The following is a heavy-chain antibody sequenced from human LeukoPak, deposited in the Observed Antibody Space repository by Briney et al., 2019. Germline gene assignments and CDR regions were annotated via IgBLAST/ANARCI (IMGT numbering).Heavy chain of an antibody. CDR1: GFTVSSNY. D-gene: IGHD5-12*01. Sequence: GGSLRLSCAASGFTVSSNYMSWVRQAPGKGLEWVSVIYSGGSTYYADSVKGRFTISRDNSNNTLYLQMNSLRAEDTAVYYCVSASGYDFNFDYWGQGTLVTVSS. V-gene: IGHV3-53*01. CDR3: VSASGYDFNFDY. CDR2: IYSGGST. J-gene: IGHJ4*02.